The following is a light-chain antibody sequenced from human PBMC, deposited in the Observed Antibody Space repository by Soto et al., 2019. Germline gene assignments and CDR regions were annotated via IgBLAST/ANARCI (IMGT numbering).Light chain of an antibody. CDR3: QQYKSDPLT. J-gene: IGKJ4*01. CDR2: KAS. Sequence: DIQMTQSPSTLSASVGDRVTITCRASQSISSWLAWYQQKPGNDPNLLIYKASSLESGVPSRFSGSGSGTEFTLTISSLQPDDFATYYCQQYKSDPLTFGGGTKVEIK. CDR1: QSISSW. V-gene: IGKV1-5*03.